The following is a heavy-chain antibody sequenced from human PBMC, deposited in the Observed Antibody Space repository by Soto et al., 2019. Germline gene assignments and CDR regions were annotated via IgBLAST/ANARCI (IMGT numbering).Heavy chain of an antibody. CDR3: ARENSGSYYFDY. Sequence: QVQLVQSGAEVKKPGSSVKVSCKASGGTFSSYTISWVRQAPGQGLEWMGRIIPILGIANYAQKFQGRVTIPADKSTSTAYMELSSLRSEDTAVYYCARENSGSYYFDYWGQGTLVTVSS. D-gene: IGHD1-26*01. V-gene: IGHV1-69*08. CDR2: IIPILGIA. CDR1: GGTFSSYT. J-gene: IGHJ4*02.